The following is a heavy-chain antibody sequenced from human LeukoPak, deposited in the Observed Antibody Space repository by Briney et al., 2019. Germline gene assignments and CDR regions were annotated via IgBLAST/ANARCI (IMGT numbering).Heavy chain of an antibody. V-gene: IGHV3-74*01. J-gene: IGHJ1*01. Sequence: GGSLRLSCPAAGFTFSNYWMHWVRQAPGKGLVWVSRIKSDGRTNYADSVKGRFTISRDNAKNTVSLQMNSLRAEDTGVYYCARAPSEIGGYYPEYFRHWGQGTLVTVSS. D-gene: IGHD3-22*01. CDR3: ARAPSEIGGYYPEYFRH. CDR2: IKSDGRT. CDR1: GFTFSNYW.